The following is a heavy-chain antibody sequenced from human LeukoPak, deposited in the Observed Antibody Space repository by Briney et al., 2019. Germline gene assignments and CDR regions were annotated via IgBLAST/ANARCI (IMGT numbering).Heavy chain of an antibody. D-gene: IGHD2-2*01. CDR1: GGSISSSSYY. CDR3: EGGPAYQLFFDY. CDR2: IYYSGST. V-gene: IGHV4-39*02. Sequence: SETLSLTCTVSGGSISSSSYYWGWIRQPPGKGLEWIGSIYYSGSTYYNPSLKSRVTMSVDTSKNHFSLKLSSVNAADTAVYYCEGGPAYQLFFDYWGQGTMVTVSS. J-gene: IGHJ4*02.